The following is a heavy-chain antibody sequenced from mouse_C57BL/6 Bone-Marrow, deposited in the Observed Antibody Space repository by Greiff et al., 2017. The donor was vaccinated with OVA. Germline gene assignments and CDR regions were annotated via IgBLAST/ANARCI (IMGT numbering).Heavy chain of an antibody. J-gene: IGHJ2*01. CDR2: IDPENGDT. CDR1: GFNIKDDY. CDR3: TTGYYYGSSSYFDY. D-gene: IGHD1-1*01. Sequence: EVQLQQSGAELVRPGASVKLSCTASGFNIKDDYMHWVKQRPEQGLEWIGWIDPENGDTEYASKFQGKATITADTSSNTAYLQLSSLTSEDTAVYYCTTGYYYGSSSYFDYWGQGTTLTVSS. V-gene: IGHV14-4*01.